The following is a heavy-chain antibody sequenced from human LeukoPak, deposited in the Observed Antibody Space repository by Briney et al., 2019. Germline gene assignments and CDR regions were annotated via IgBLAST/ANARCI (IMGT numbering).Heavy chain of an antibody. D-gene: IGHD3-22*01. CDR3: ARDLGEYYYDSSGYYLPDY. CDR2: MNPNSGNT. J-gene: IGHJ4*02. V-gene: IGHV1-8*01. CDR1: GYTFTSYD. Sequence: GASVKVSCKASGYTFTSYDINWVRQATGQGLEWMGWMNPNSGNTGYAQKFQGRVTMTTDTSTSTAYMELRSLRSDDTAVYYCARDLGEYYYDSSGYYLPDYWGQGTLVTVSS.